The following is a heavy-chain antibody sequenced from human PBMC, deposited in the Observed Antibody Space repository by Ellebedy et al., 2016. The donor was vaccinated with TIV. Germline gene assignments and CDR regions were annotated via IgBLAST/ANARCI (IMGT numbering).Heavy chain of an antibody. D-gene: IGHD3-16*01. V-gene: IGHV3-33*01. CDR1: GFTFSRYG. Sequence: GGSLRLXCAASGFTFSRYGMHWVRQAPGKGLEWVAVIWHDGNTKNYADSVKGRFTISRDNSKNMLNLQMNSLRAEDSAVYYCARDPAQEDFGAIDCWGQGTLVTVSS. CDR3: ARDPAQEDFGAIDC. J-gene: IGHJ4*02. CDR2: IWHDGNTK.